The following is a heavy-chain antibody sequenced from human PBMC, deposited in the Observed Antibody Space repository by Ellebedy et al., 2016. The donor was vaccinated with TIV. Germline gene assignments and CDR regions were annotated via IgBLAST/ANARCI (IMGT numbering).Heavy chain of an antibody. Sequence: GESLKISCAASGFTFSSYSMNWVRQAPGKGLEWVSSISSSSSYIYYADSVKGRFTISRDNAKNSVYLQMDSVRGEDTAVYYCARGWWDYGAWGQGTQVTVSS. J-gene: IGHJ5*02. CDR2: ISSSSSYI. CDR1: GFTFSSYS. CDR3: ARGWWDYGA. D-gene: IGHD4/OR15-4a*01. V-gene: IGHV3-21*06.